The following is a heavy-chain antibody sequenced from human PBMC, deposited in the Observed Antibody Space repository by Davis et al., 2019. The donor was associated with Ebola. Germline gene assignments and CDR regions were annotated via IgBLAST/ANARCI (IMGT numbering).Heavy chain of an antibody. J-gene: IGHJ4*02. Sequence: GESLKISCAASGFTFSSYGMHWVRQAPGKGLEGVAFIRYDGSNKYYADSVKGRFTITRDNSKNTLYLQRNSLRAEDKAVYYCAKDFWVVAVSIVYWGQGTLVTVSS. CDR2: IRYDGSNK. CDR1: GFTFSSYG. D-gene: IGHD2-21*01. CDR3: AKDFWVVAVSIVY. V-gene: IGHV3-30*02.